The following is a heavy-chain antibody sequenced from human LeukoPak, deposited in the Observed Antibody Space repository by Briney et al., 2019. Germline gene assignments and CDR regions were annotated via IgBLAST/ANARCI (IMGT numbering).Heavy chain of an antibody. CDR1: GFTFSSYA. CDR2: ISGSGGSI. Sequence: PGGSLRLSCAASGFTFSSYAMSWVRQAPGKGLECVSSISGSGGSIDYADSVKDRFTISRDNSKNTLYLQMNSLRAEDTAVYYCAKPPGSCSSSYFDCWGQGTLVTVSS. D-gene: IGHD2-2*01. CDR3: AKPPGSCSSSYFDC. J-gene: IGHJ4*02. V-gene: IGHV3-23*01.